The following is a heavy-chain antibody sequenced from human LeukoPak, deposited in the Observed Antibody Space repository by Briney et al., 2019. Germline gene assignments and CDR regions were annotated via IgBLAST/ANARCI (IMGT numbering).Heavy chain of an antibody. J-gene: IGHJ2*01. V-gene: IGHV4-30-2*01. CDR3: SKGQWQYYL. CDR1: GGSISSGGYS. D-gene: IGHD6-19*01. CDR2: ISHSGST. Sequence: SETLSLTCAVSGGSISSGGYSWSWIRQPPGKGLEWIGCISHSGSTYYNPSLKSRVTISVDTSRNQFSLKLSSVTACDTAGYYWSKGQWQYYLLGRGTPVTGSS.